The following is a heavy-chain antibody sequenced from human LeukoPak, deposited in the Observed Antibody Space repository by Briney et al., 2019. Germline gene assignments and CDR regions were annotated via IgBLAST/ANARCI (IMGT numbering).Heavy chain of an antibody. CDR2: IAPYNDNA. D-gene: IGHD2/OR15-2a*01. V-gene: IGHV1-18*01. CDR3: TRDPRHKYGNFDN. J-gene: IGHJ4*02. CDR1: GYNFVTYG. Sequence: GASVKVSCKASGYNFVTYGISWVRQAPGQGLEWMGWIAPYNDNANSAQKFQGRLSMTADTSTSTASMELRSLRSDDTAVYYCTRDPRHKYGNFDNWGQGTLVTVSS.